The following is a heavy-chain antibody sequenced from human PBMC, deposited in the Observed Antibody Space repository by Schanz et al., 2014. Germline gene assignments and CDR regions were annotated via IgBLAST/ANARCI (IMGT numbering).Heavy chain of an antibody. CDR1: GFTFSDHY. J-gene: IGHJ4*02. CDR2: ISTTSSNI. Sequence: PGGSLRLSCAASGFTFSDHYMDWVRQAPGKGLEWISYISTTSSNIYYGDSVKGRFTISRDNAKNSLYLQMNSLRAEDTALYFCARDGDFDYWGQGTLVTVSS. V-gene: IGHV3-11*04. CDR3: ARDGDFDY.